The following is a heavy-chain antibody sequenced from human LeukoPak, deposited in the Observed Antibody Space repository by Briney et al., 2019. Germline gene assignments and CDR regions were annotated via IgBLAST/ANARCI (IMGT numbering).Heavy chain of an antibody. CDR1: GFTFSSYS. Sequence: GGSLRLSCAASGFTFSSYSMNWVRQAPGKGPEWVSYISSSSSTIYYADSVKGRFTISRDNAKNSLYLQMNSLRAEDTAVYYCARLPVVPAAIIYYYYYYMDVWGKGTTVTVSS. J-gene: IGHJ6*03. D-gene: IGHD2-2*01. CDR2: ISSSSSTI. CDR3: ARLPVVPAAIIYYYYYYMDV. V-gene: IGHV3-48*01.